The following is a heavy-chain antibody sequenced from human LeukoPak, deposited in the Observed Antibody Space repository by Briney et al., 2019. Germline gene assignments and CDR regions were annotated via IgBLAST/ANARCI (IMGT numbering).Heavy chain of an antibody. V-gene: IGHV1-69*05. Sequence: ASVKVSCKASGGTFSSYAISWVRQAPGQGLEWMGGIIPIFGTANYAQKLQGRVTMTTDTSTSTAYMELRSLRSDDTAVYYCARDRRDGYRDYWGQGTLVTVSS. D-gene: IGHD5-24*01. CDR2: IIPIFGTA. CDR3: ARDRRDGYRDY. J-gene: IGHJ4*02. CDR1: GGTFSSYA.